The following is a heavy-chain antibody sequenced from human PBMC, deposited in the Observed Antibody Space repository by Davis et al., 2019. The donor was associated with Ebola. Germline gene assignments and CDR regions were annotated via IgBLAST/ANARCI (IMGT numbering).Heavy chain of an antibody. Sequence: SETLSLTCAVYVGSFSDYYWSWIRQPPGKGLEWIGEINHSGSTNYNPSLKSRVTISVDTSKNQFSLKLSSVTAADTAVYYCAGEGIVATIIGYWGQGTLVTVSS. D-gene: IGHD5-12*01. J-gene: IGHJ4*02. CDR2: INHSGST. CDR3: AGEGIVATIIGY. CDR1: VGSFSDYY. V-gene: IGHV4-34*01.